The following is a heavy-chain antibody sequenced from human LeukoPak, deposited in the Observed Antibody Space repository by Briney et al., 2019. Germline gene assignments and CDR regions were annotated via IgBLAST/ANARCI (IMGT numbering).Heavy chain of an antibody. J-gene: IGHJ4*02. V-gene: IGHV3-21*01. CDR2: ISSSSSYI. CDR3: ARGGLGVVPAAGGLDY. CDR1: GFTFSSYS. D-gene: IGHD2-2*01. Sequence: GGSLRLSCAASGFTFSSYSMNWVRQAPGKGLEWVSSISSSSSYIYYADSVKGRFTISRDNAKNSLYLQMNSLRAEDTAVYYCARGGLGVVPAAGGLDYWGQGTLVTVSS.